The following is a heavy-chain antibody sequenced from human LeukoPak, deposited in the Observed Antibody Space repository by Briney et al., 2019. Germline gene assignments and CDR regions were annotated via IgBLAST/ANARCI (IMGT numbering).Heavy chain of an antibody. Sequence: PGGSLRLSCAASGFTFDDYAMHWVRQAPGKGLEWVSLISGDGGSTYYADSVKGRFTISRDNSKSSLYLQMNSLRTEDTALYYCAKDYYDSSGYDYLPGGWGQGTLVTVSS. CDR2: ISGDGGST. D-gene: IGHD3-22*01. CDR1: GFTFDDYA. V-gene: IGHV3-43*02. CDR3: AKDYYDSSGYDYLPGG. J-gene: IGHJ4*02.